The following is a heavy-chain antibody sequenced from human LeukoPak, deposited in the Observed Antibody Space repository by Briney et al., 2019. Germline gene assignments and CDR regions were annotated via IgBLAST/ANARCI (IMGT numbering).Heavy chain of an antibody. CDR2: ISDSNSYT. CDR1: GFIFSNYE. Sequence: GGSLRLSCAASGFIFSNYEVNWVRQAPGKGLEWVSYISDSNSYTKYTDSVKGRFTISRDNAKNSLYLQMNTLRAEDTAVYYCARTPGRLGQSFDYWGQGTLVTVSS. CDR3: ARTPGRLGQSFDY. J-gene: IGHJ4*02. D-gene: IGHD7-27*01. V-gene: IGHV3-11*03.